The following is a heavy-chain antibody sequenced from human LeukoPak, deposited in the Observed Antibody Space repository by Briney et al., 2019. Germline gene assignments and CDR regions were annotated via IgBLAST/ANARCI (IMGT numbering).Heavy chain of an antibody. J-gene: IGHJ4*02. CDR2: ISDSSGTI. V-gene: IGHV3-48*04. CDR1: GFTFSSYS. CDR3: TGKFDY. Sequence: GGSLRLPCAASGFTFSSYSMMWVRQAPGKGLEWVSYISDSSGTIYYADSVKGRFTISRDNAKNSLYLQMNSLRAEDTAVYYCTGKFDYWGQGTLVTVSS.